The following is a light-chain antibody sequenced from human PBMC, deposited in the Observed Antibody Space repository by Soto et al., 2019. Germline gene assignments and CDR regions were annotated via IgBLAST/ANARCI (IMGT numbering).Light chain of an antibody. J-gene: IGLJ2*01. CDR2: DVN. CDR1: SSDIGAYNF. CDR3: TSWTTSTTMI. V-gene: IGLV2-14*03. Sequence: QSARTQPASVSRAPGQSITISCTGTSSDIGAYNFVSWYQQHPGKAPKLMLYDVNIRHSGVSNRFSGSKSGNTASLTISGLQAEDEADYYCTSWTTSTTMIFGGGTKVTVL.